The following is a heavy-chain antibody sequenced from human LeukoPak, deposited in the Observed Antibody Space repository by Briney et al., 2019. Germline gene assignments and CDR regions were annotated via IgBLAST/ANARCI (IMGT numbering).Heavy chain of an antibody. CDR2: ISTSSSYI. D-gene: IGHD6-13*01. Sequence: PGGSLRLSCAASGFTFSSYSMNWVRQAPGKGLEWVSFISTSSSYIHNADSVKGGFTISRDNAENSLYLQMNSLRAEDTAVYYCARAAIAAARIYYYMDVWGKGTTVTVSS. J-gene: IGHJ6*03. V-gene: IGHV3-21*01. CDR1: GFTFSSYS. CDR3: ARAAIAAARIYYYMDV.